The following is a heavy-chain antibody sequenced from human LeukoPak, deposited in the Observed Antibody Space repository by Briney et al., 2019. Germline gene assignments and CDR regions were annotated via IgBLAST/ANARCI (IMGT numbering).Heavy chain of an antibody. CDR3: ASTIVATMGTPLNFDY. CDR2: IYTSGST. J-gene: IGHJ4*02. D-gene: IGHD5-12*01. CDR1: GGSISSGSYY. V-gene: IGHV4-61*02. Sequence: PSETLSLTCTVSGGSISSGSYYWSWIRQPAGKGLEWIGRIYTSGSTNYNPSLKSRVTISVDTSKIQFSLKLSSVTAADTAVYYCASTIVATMGTPLNFDYWGQGTLVTVSS.